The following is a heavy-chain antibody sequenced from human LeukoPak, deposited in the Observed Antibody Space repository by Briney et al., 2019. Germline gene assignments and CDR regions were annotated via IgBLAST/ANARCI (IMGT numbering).Heavy chain of an antibody. Sequence: SETLSLTCTVSGGSISTAGYYWSWIRQHPGEGLEWIGYIYYTGSTYYNPSLKSRLTISLDTSKNQFSLKLSSVTAADTAVYYCARDMRQELGPGGWFDPWGQGTLVTVPS. D-gene: IGHD1-26*01. CDR3: ARDMRQELGPGGWFDP. V-gene: IGHV4-31*03. CDR1: GGSISTAGYY. J-gene: IGHJ5*02. CDR2: IYYTGST.